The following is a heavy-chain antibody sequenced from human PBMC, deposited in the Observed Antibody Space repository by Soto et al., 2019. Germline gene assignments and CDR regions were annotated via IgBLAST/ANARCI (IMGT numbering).Heavy chain of an antibody. CDR3: AIPTYYYDSSGIPSY. J-gene: IGHJ4*02. D-gene: IGHD3-22*01. Sequence: GGSMRLSCAASGFTFSTYSMNWVRQAPGKGLEWVSYISSSSSTIFYTDSVKGRFTVSRDNAKNSLYLQMNSLRAEDTAVYYCAIPTYYYDSSGIPSYWGQGTLVTVSS. CDR2: ISSSSSTI. CDR1: GFTFSTYS. V-gene: IGHV3-48*01.